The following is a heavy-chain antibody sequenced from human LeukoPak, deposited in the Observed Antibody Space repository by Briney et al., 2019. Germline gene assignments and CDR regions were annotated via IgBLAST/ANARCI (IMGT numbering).Heavy chain of an antibody. CDR2: INHSGST. V-gene: IGHV4-34*01. Sequence: SETLSLTCAVYGGSFSGYYWSWIRQPPGKGLEWIGEINHSGSTNYNPSLKSRVTISVDTSKNQFSLKLSSVTAADTAVYYCARERVYYYNLDYWGQGTLVTVSS. CDR3: ARERVYYYNLDY. D-gene: IGHD3-22*01. CDR1: GGSFSGYY. J-gene: IGHJ4*02.